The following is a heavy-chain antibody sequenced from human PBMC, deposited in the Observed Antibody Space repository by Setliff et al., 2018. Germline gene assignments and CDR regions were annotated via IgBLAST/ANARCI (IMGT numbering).Heavy chain of an antibody. D-gene: IGHD1-7*01. J-gene: IGHJ3*02. CDR1: GYTFTGYY. Sequence: AASVKVSCKASGYTFTGYYMHWVRQAPGQGLEWMGWINPNSGGTNYAQKFQGWVTVTRDTSISTAYMELSRLRSDDTAVYYCARGPAGTYAFDIWGQGTMVTVSS. CDR3: ARGPAGTYAFDI. CDR2: INPNSGGT. V-gene: IGHV1-2*04.